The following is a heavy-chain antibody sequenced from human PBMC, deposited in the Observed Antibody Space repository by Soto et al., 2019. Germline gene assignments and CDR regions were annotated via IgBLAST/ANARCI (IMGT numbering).Heavy chain of an antibody. Sequence: QLQLQESGPGLVKPSETLSLTCTVSGGSISSSSYYWGWIRQPPGKGLEWIGSFYYSGSTYYNPSLKRRVTISVDTSTNHFSLKLRSVPAADTAVCYGATLYGGNLFDYWGQGTLVTVSS. V-gene: IGHV4-39*01. CDR3: ATLYGGNLFDY. CDR2: FYYSGST. J-gene: IGHJ4*02. CDR1: GGSISSSSYY. D-gene: IGHD4-17*01.